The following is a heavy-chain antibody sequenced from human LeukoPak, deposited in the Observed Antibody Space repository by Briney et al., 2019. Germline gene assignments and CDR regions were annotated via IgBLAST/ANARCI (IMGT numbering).Heavy chain of an antibody. Sequence: GGSLRLSCTASGFTFSTYWMHWVRQPPGKGLVWVSRVNGDGSSKVYADSVKGRFTISRDNAKNTLYLQMNSLRAEDTAVYYCARDISPAHFWGQGTLVTVSS. CDR2: VNGDGSSK. V-gene: IGHV3-74*01. J-gene: IGHJ4*02. D-gene: IGHD2/OR15-2a*01. CDR3: ARDISPAHF. CDR1: GFTFSTYW.